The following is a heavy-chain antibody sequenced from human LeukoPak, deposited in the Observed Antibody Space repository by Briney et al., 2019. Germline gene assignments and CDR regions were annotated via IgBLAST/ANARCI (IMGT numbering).Heavy chain of an antibody. D-gene: IGHD2-2*01. J-gene: IGHJ2*01. V-gene: IGHV4-59*01. CDR2: IYYSGST. Sequence: PSETLSLTCTVSGGSISSYYWSWIRQPLGKGLEWIGYIYYSGSTNYNPSLKSRVTISVDTSKNQFSLKLSSVTAADTAVYYCARARLYCSSTSCYAYWYFDLWGRGTLVTVSS. CDR1: GGSISSYY. CDR3: ARARLYCSSTSCYAYWYFDL.